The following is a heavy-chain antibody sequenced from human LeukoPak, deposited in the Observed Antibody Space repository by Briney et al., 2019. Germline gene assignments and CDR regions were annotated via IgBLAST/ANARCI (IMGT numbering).Heavy chain of an antibody. CDR3: ASGYSYGYVYFDY. J-gene: IGHJ4*02. CDR2: INPNSGGT. CDR1: GYTFTGYY. D-gene: IGHD5-18*01. Sequence: ASVKVSCKASGYTFTGYYMHWVRQAPGQGLEWMGWINPNSGGTNYAQKFQGRVTVTRDTSISTAYMELSRLRSDDTAVYYCASGYSYGYVYFDYWGQGTLVTVSS. V-gene: IGHV1-2*02.